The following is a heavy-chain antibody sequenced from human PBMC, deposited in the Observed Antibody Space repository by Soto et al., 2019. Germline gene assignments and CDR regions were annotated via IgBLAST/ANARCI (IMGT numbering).Heavy chain of an antibody. D-gene: IGHD3-10*01. Sequence: QVQLVQSGGEVKKPGASVKVSCKASGYTFTNYGISWVRQAPGQGLEWMGWINVYNGNTKYAQKVQGRVTMTTDTSTSTAYMELSSLRSDDTAVYYCARGVGSGSYYNQYNWFGPLVQGTLVTVSS. V-gene: IGHV1-18*01. CDR3: ARGVGSGSYYNQYNWFGP. J-gene: IGHJ5*02. CDR2: INVYNGNT. CDR1: GYTFTNYG.